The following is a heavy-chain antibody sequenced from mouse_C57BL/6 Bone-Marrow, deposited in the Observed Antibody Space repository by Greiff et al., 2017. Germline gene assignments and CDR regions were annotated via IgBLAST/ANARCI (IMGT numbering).Heavy chain of an antibody. D-gene: IGHD1-1*01. CDR1: GYTFTTYP. CDR3: ASPYYYGSRDWYFDV. CDR2: FHPYNDDT. V-gene: IGHV1-47*01. J-gene: IGHJ1*03. Sequence: QVQLQQSGAELVKPGASVKMSCKASGYTFTTYPIEWMKQNHGKSLEWIGNFHPYNDDTKYNEKFKGKATLAVEKSSSTVYLELSRLTSDDSAVYYCASPYYYGSRDWYFDVWGTGTTVTVSS.